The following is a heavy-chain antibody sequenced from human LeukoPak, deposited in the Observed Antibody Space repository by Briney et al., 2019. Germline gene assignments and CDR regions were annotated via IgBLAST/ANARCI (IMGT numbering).Heavy chain of an antibody. D-gene: IGHD3-22*01. CDR1: GGSISSGSYY. CDR3: ARASYSYDINGWVPFDY. Sequence: PSETLSLTCTVSGGSISSGSYYWSWIRQPAGKGLEWIGRIYTSGSTNYNPSLKSRVTISVDTSKNQFSLRLSSVTAADTAVYYCARASYSYDINGWVPFDYWGQGTLVTVSS. J-gene: IGHJ4*02. CDR2: IYTSGST. V-gene: IGHV4-61*02.